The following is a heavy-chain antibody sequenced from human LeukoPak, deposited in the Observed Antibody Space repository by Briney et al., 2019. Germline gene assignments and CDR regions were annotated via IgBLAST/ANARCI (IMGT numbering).Heavy chain of an antibody. D-gene: IGHD1-26*01. CDR3: ARHRGGSYYVFEY. CDR2: INHSGST. Sequence: SETLCLTCAVYGGSFSGHYWSSIRQPPGKGLEWIGEINHSGSTNYNPSLKSRVTVSVDTSKKQFSLKLNSVTAADTAVYYCARHRGGSYYVFEYWGQGTVVTVSS. CDR1: GGSFSGHY. J-gene: IGHJ4*02. V-gene: IGHV4-34*01.